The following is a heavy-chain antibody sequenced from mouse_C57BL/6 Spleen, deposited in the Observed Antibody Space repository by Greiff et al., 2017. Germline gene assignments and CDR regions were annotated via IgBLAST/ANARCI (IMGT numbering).Heavy chain of an antibody. CDR1: GFSLTSYG. CDR2: LWSGGST. D-gene: IGHD1-1*01. Sequence: VKLMESGPGLVQPSQSLSITCTVSGFSLTSYGVHWVRQSPGKGLEWLGVLWSGGSTDYNAAFISRLSISKDNSKCQVFFKMNSLQADDTAIYYCARNHYYGSDWYFDVWGTGTTVTVSS. CDR3: ARNHYYGSDWYFDV. J-gene: IGHJ1*03. V-gene: IGHV2-2*01.